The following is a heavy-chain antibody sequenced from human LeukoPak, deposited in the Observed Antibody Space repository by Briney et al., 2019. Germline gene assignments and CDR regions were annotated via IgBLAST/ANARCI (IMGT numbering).Heavy chain of an antibody. J-gene: IGHJ1*01. V-gene: IGHV3-30*18. CDR3: AKDLGVYGGDDGPNFQH. Sequence: GGSLRLSCAASGFTFSSYGMHWVRQAPGKGLEWVAVISYDGSNKYYADSVKGRFTISRDNSKNTLYLQMNSLRAEDTAVYYCAKDLGVYGGDDGPNFQHWGQGTLVTVSS. CDR2: ISYDGSNK. CDR1: GFTFSSYG. D-gene: IGHD2-21*02.